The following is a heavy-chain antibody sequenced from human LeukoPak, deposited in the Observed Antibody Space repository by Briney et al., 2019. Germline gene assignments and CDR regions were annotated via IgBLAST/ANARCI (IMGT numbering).Heavy chain of an antibody. J-gene: IGHJ5*02. CDR3: AREIQNWFDP. Sequence: ASVKVSCKASGYTFTSYGISWVRQAPGQGLEWMGIINPSGGSTSYAQKFQGRVTMTRDTSTSTVYMELSSLRSEDTAVYYCAREIQNWFDPWGQGTLVTVSS. CDR2: INPSGGST. CDR1: GYTFTSYG. V-gene: IGHV1-46*01.